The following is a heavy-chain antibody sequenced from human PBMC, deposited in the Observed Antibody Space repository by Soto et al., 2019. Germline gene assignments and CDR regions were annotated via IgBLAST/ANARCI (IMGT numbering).Heavy chain of an antibody. J-gene: IGHJ4*02. V-gene: IGHV4-61*01. CDR1: GGSVSSGSYY. Sequence: LEILSLTCTVSGGSVSSGSYYWSWIRQPPGKGLEWIGYIYYSGSTNYNPSLKSRVTISVDTSKNQFSLKLSSVTAADTAVYYCARDQYYDSSGYLADLWGQGTLVTVSS. CDR3: ARDQYYDSSGYLADL. CDR2: IYYSGST. D-gene: IGHD3-22*01.